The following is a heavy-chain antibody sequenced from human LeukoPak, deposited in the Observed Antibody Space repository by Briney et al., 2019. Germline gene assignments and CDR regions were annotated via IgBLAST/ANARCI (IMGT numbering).Heavy chain of an antibody. CDR3: ARGPYCSGGSCYSQYFDY. Sequence: GASVKVSCKTSGYTFTSYGISWGRQAPGQGLEWMGWISASYDDTRFAQRLQGRVSMTTDTSTNTAYMDLTSLTSDDTAVYYCARGPYCSGGSCYSQYFDYWGQGTLVTVSS. CDR1: GYTFTSYG. V-gene: IGHV1-18*01. J-gene: IGHJ4*02. D-gene: IGHD2-15*01. CDR2: ISASYDDT.